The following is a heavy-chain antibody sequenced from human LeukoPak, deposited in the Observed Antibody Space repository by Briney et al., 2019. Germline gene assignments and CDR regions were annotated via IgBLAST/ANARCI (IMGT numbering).Heavy chain of an antibody. CDR3: ARGHPDGYNWNDVLFEGQGRQFDY. V-gene: IGHV4-61*05. CDR2: IYYSGST. D-gene: IGHD1-20*01. CDR1: GGSISSSSYY. Sequence: PSETLSLTCTVSGGSISSSSYYWGWIRQPPGKGLEWIGYIYYSGSTNYNPSLKSRVTISVDTSKNQFSLKLSSVTAADTAVYYCARGHPDGYNWNDVLFEGQGRQFDYWGQGTLVTVSS. J-gene: IGHJ4*02.